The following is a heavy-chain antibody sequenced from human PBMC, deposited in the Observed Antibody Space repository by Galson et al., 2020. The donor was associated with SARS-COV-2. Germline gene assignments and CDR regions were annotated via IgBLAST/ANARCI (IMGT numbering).Heavy chain of an antibody. J-gene: IGHJ6*02. CDR1: GYTLTELS. D-gene: IGHD3-22*01. CDR2: FDPEDGDT. V-gene: IGHV1-24*01. CDR3: ATAPSVKGGYYSYYYYYGMDV. Sequence: ASVKVSCKVSGYTLTELSMHWVRQAPGKGLEWMGGFDPEDGDTIYAQKFQGRVTMTEDTSTDTAYMELSSLRSEDTAVYYCATAPSVKGGYYSYYYYYGMDVWGQGTTVTVSS.